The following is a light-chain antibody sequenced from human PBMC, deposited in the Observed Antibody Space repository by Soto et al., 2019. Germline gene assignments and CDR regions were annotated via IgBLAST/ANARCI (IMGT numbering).Light chain of an antibody. J-gene: IGLJ2*01. CDR2: GNT. CDR1: SSNIGAGYD. CDR3: HSYDSSLSGSV. Sequence: QAVVTQPPSVSGAPGQRVTISCTGSSSNIGAGYDVHWYQQLPGTAPKLLIYGNTNRPSRVPDRFSGSRSGSSASLAITGLQAEDEADYYCHSYDSSLSGSVFGGGTKVTVL. V-gene: IGLV1-40*01.